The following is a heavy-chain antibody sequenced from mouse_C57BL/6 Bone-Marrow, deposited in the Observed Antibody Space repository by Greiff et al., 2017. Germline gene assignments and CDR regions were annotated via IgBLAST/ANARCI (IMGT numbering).Heavy chain of an antibody. CDR2: INPSSGYT. D-gene: IGHD1-1*01. CDR3: ARSYYYGSSHDYYAMDY. CDR1: GYTFTSYW. J-gene: IGHJ4*01. Sequence: VQLQQSGAELAKPGASVKLSCKASGYTFTSYWMHWVKQRPGQGLEWIGYINPSSGYTKYNQKFKDKATLTADKSSSTADMQLSSLTYEDSAVYYCARSYYYGSSHDYYAMDYWGQGTSVTVSS. V-gene: IGHV1-7*01.